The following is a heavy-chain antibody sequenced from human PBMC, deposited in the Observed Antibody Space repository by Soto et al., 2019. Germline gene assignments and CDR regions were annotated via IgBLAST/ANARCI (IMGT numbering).Heavy chain of an antibody. J-gene: IGHJ4*02. CDR3: AKDSGRGSADYYFDY. CDR1: EFTFSNFA. CDR2: ISYDGDDK. Sequence: GGSLRLSCAASEFTFSNFAMHWVRQAPGKGLEWVAVISYDGDDKNFADSVKGRFTISRDNSKNTLFLQMNSLRPEDTAVYFCAKDSGRGSADYYFDYWGRGTLVTVSS. D-gene: IGHD3-10*01. V-gene: IGHV3-30*18.